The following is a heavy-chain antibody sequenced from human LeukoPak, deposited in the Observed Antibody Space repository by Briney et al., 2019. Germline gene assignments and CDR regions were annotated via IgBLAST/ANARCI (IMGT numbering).Heavy chain of an antibody. CDR1: GYTFTSYY. D-gene: IGHD3-22*01. J-gene: IGHJ6*02. CDR3: ARDPHHAYYYDSSGYPSPYYYYGMDV. V-gene: IGHV1-69*13. Sequence: SVKVSCKASGYTFTSYYMHWVRQAPGQGLEWMGGIIPIFGTANYAQKFQGRVTITADESTSTAYMELSSLRSEDTAVYYCARDPHHAYYYDSSGYPSPYYYYGMDVWGQGTTVTVSS. CDR2: IIPIFGTA.